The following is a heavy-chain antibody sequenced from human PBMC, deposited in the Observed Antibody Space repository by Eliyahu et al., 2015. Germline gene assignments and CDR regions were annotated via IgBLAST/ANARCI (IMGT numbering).Heavy chain of an antibody. V-gene: IGHV1-3*04. Sequence: QALLVQSGAEVKKPGAXVKMSXXASGXSFTSYAIQWVRQAPGQRLXWMGWINTGNGNTKSAQTFQGRVTLTRDTSANTAYMELSSLKSEDTAVYFCARKGSEEWELPGLSDGFDVWGQGTLVTVSS. CDR2: INTGNGNT. D-gene: IGHD1-26*01. CDR1: GXSFTSYA. CDR3: ARKGSEEWELPGLSDGFDV. J-gene: IGHJ3*01.